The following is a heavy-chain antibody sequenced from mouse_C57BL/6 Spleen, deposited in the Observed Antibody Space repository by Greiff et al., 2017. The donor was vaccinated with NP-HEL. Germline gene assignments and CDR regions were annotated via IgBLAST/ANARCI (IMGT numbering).Heavy chain of an antibody. V-gene: IGHV1-54*01. CDR3: ARSGVTSYFDY. D-gene: IGHD2-2*01. Sequence: LQESGAELVRPGTSVKVSCKASGYAFTHYLIEWVKQRPGPGLEWIGVINPGSGGTNYTAKFSGKATLTADKSSSTADMQLSSLTSEDSAVYFCARSGVTSYFDYWGQGTTLTVSS. CDR2: INPGSGGT. J-gene: IGHJ2*01. CDR1: GYAFTHYL.